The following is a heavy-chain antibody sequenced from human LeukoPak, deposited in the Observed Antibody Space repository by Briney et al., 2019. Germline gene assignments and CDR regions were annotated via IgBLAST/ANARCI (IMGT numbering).Heavy chain of an antibody. CDR1: GFTFSSYG. Sequence: RSGGSLRLSCAASGFTFSSYGMTWVRQAPGKGLEWVSYTSSSSSTIYYADSVKGRFTISRDNAKNSLYLQLNSLRAEDTAVYYCARVEESASFDPWGQGTLVTVSS. V-gene: IGHV3-48*01. CDR3: ARVEESASFDP. J-gene: IGHJ5*02. CDR2: TSSSSSTI. D-gene: IGHD3-3*01.